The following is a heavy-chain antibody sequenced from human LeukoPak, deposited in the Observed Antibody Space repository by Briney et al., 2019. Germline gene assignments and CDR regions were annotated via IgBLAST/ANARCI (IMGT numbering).Heavy chain of an antibody. Sequence: PSETLSLTCTVSGGSISSYYWSWIRQPAGKGLEWIGRIYTSGSTNYNPSLESRVTMSVDTSKNQFSLKLSSLTAADTAVYFCARAGPILTPSLYWFDPWGQGTLVTVSS. CDR1: GGSISSYY. CDR2: IYTSGST. V-gene: IGHV4-4*07. J-gene: IGHJ5*02. D-gene: IGHD3-9*01. CDR3: ARAGPILTPSLYWFDP.